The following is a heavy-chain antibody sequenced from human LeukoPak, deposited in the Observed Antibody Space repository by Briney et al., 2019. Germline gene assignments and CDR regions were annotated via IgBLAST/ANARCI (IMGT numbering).Heavy chain of an antibody. D-gene: IGHD2-15*01. Sequence: SETLSLTCAVYGWSFSDNFWTWIRQPPGMGLEWIGEISRAGSTNYNPSLRHGITMSVDTSKTQFYLKVISVTAADTAMYYCARDPVEIVVVVAADSGNWFDPWGQGTLVTVSS. J-gene: IGHJ5*02. CDR2: ISRAGST. CDR3: ARDPVEIVVVVAADSGNWFDP. V-gene: IGHV4-34*10. CDR1: GWSFSDNF.